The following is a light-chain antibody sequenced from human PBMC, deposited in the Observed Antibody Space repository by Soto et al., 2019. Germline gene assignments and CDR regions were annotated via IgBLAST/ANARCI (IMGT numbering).Light chain of an antibody. V-gene: IGLV2-11*01. CDR2: DVT. CDR3: CSYGGPYTLI. Sequence: QSALTQPPSASGSPGQSVTISCTGTLSDIGAYNLVSWYQQHPGKAPKLIISDVTNRPSGVPDRFSGSKSGNTASLTISGLKGEDEAEYYCCSYGGPYTLIFGGGTKLTVL. CDR1: LSDIGAYNL. J-gene: IGLJ2*01.